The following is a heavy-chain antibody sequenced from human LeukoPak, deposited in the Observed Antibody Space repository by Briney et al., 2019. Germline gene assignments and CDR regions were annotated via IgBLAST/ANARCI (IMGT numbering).Heavy chain of an antibody. D-gene: IGHD6-19*01. Sequence: SETLSLTCTVSGGSISSSSYYWGWIRQPPGKGLEWIGSIYYSGSTYYNPSLKSRVTISVDTSKNQFTLKLSSVTAADTAVYYCARDSSGFDYWGQGTLVTVSS. J-gene: IGHJ4*02. CDR1: GGSISSSSYY. V-gene: IGHV4-39*02. CDR3: ARDSSGFDY. CDR2: IYYSGST.